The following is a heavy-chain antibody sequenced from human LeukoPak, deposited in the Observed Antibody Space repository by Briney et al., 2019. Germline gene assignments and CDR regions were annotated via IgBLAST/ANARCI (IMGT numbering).Heavy chain of an antibody. D-gene: IGHD2-21*02. CDR2: ITSSNAPT. Sequence: PGGSLRLSFAASGFTFSSYAMTWVRQAPGKGLEWVSTITSSNAPTNYADSVKGRFTISRDNSRNTLYLQMNSLRAEDTAIYYCAKSCGGDCYYCDYWGQGTLVTVSS. J-gene: IGHJ4*02. V-gene: IGHV3-23*01. CDR1: GFTFSSYA. CDR3: AKSCGGDCYYCDY.